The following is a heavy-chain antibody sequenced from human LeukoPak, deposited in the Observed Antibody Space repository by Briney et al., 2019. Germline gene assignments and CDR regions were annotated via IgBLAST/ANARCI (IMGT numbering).Heavy chain of an antibody. J-gene: IGHJ4*02. D-gene: IGHD2-2*01. CDR3: ARVVGYCSSTSCYFDY. Sequence: PSETLSLTCAVYGGSFSGYYWSWIRQPPGKGLEWIGEINHSGSTNYNPSLKSRVTISVDTSKNQFSLKLSSVTAADTAVYYCARVVGYCSSTSCYFDYWGQGTPVTVSS. V-gene: IGHV4-34*01. CDR1: GGSFSGYY. CDR2: INHSGST.